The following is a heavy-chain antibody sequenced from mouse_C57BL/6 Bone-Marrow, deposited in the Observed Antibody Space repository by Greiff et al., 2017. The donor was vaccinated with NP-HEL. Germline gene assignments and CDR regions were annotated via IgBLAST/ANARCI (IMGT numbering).Heavy chain of an antibody. Sequence: VQLQQSGAELARPGASVKMSCKASGYTFTSYTMHWVKQRPGQGLEWIGYINPSSGYTKYNQKFKDKATLTADKSSSTAYMQLSSLTSEDSAVYYCAKEGGFYDGYLAWFAYWGQGTLVTVSA. V-gene: IGHV1-4*01. CDR3: AKEGGFYDGYLAWFAY. CDR2: INPSSGYT. J-gene: IGHJ3*01. CDR1: GYTFTSYT. D-gene: IGHD2-3*01.